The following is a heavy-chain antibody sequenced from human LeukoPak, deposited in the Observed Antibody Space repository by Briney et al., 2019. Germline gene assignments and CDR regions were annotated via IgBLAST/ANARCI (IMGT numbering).Heavy chain of an antibody. V-gene: IGHV1-69*13. CDR2: IISIFGTA. Sequence: SVKVSCKASVYTFTSYAISWVRQAPGQGLEWMGGIISIFGTANYAQKFQGRVTITADESTSTAYMELSSLRSEDTAVYYCARDLGYSSSWYVFDYWGQGTLVTVSS. CDR1: VYTFTSYA. CDR3: ARDLGYSSSWYVFDY. J-gene: IGHJ4*02. D-gene: IGHD6-13*01.